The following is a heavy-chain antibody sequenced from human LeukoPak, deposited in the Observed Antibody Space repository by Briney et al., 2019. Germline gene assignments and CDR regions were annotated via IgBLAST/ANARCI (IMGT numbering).Heavy chain of an antibody. D-gene: IGHD6-19*01. Sequence: PSETLSLTCTVSGGSISNHCWSWIRQPAAKGLEWIGHIQNRGSTNYNPSLRSRVTTSVDAPNNQLSLKLASVTAADPAVYYCTRGQWLDVWDFWGQGTLITVSS. CDR1: GGSISNHC. CDR3: TRGQWLDVWDF. CDR2: IQNRGST. J-gene: IGHJ4*02. V-gene: IGHV4-4*07.